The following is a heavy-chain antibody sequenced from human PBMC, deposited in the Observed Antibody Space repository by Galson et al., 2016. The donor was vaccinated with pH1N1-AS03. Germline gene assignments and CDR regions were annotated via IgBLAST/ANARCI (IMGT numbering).Heavy chain of an antibody. CDR2: INTDSGVT. Sequence: SVKVSCKASGYIFTGFYVHWVRQAPGQGLEWMGWINTDSGVTNYAQKFEAWVTMTRDTSVSTAYMELYGLKSDDTAVYYCARDPRGPCSTATCPTTYYCGIDGWGQGTTVIGSS. V-gene: IGHV1-2*04. CDR3: ARDPRGPCSTATCPTTYYCGIDG. CDR1: GYIFTGFY. D-gene: IGHD2-15*01. J-gene: IGHJ6*02.